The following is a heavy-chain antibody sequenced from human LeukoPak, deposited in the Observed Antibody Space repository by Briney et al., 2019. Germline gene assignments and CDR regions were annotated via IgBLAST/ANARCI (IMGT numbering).Heavy chain of an antibody. CDR3: ARGPDYYCSGISLYYFDY. CDR2: ISSSSSYI. D-gene: IGHD3-10*01. J-gene: IGHJ4*02. Sequence: PGGSLRLSCAASGFTFSSNSMNWVRQAPGKGLEWVSSISSSSSYIYYADSVKGRFTISRDNAKNSLYLQMNSLRAEDTAVYYCARGPDYYCSGISLYYFDYWGQGTLVTVSS. V-gene: IGHV3-21*01. CDR1: GFTFSSNS.